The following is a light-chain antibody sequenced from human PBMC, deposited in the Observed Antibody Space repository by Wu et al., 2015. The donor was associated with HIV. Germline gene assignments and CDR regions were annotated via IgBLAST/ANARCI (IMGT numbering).Light chain of an antibody. V-gene: IGKV3-15*01. CDR1: QYVSKN. CDR2: AAS. CDR3: QQYNNWPLT. J-gene: IGKJ1*01. Sequence: EIVLTQSPATLSVSPGERASISCRANQYVSKNLAWYQHRPGQAPRLLISAASTRATGVPPRFSGTGSGTGFTLTISSLQSEDSAVYYCQQYNNWPLTFGQGTKV.